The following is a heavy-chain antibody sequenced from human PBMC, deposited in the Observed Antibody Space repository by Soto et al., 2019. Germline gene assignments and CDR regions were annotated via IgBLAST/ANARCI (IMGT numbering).Heavy chain of an antibody. V-gene: IGHV3-23*01. CDR2: IRATGVST. J-gene: IGHJ4*02. Sequence: HPGGSLRLSCAASGFTFSSYAMTWVRQAPGKGLEWVSTIRATGVSTFYADSVKGRFTISRGNSVNALFLHMNSLRAEDTAIYYCAKGGYTSPSDYWGLGTLVTVSS. CDR3: AKGGYTSPSDY. D-gene: IGHD5-12*01. CDR1: GFTFSSYA.